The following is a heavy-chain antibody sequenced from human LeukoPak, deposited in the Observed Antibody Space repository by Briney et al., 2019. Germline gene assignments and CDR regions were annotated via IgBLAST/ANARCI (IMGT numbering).Heavy chain of an antibody. CDR1: GGSISSGDYY. V-gene: IGHV4-30-4*08. J-gene: IGHJ4*02. CDR3: AGLGVRGVIKGVFGY. Sequence: SQTLSLTCTVSGGSISSGDYYWRWIRQPPGKGLEWIGYIYYSGSTYYNPSLKSRVTISVDTSKNQFSLKLSSVTAADTAVYYCAGLGVRGVIKGVFGYWGQGTLVTVSS. CDR2: IYYSGST. D-gene: IGHD3-10*01.